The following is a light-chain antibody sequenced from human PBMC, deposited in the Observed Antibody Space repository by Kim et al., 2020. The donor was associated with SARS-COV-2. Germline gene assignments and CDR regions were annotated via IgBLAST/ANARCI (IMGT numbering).Light chain of an antibody. Sequence: EIVLTQSPATLSLSPGDRATLSCRASQGISSYLAWYQQKPGQAPSLLIYDASNRATGIPARFSGSGSGTDFTLTISSLEPEDFAVYYCQQRTRWPTVTFGGGTKVDIK. CDR1: QGISSY. CDR2: DAS. CDR3: QQRTRWPTVT. V-gene: IGKV3-11*01. J-gene: IGKJ4*01.